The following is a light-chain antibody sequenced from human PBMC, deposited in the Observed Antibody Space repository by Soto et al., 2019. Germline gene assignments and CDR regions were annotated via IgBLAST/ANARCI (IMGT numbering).Light chain of an antibody. CDR2: DAS. CDR3: QQRSYWPT. Sequence: EIVLTQSPATLSLSPGERATLSCRASQSVSSYLAWYQQKPGQAPRLLIYDASNRATGIPARFSGSGSGTDFTLTISSLEPEDFAVYYCQQRSYWPTFGGGTKVDIK. J-gene: IGKJ4*01. CDR1: QSVSSY. V-gene: IGKV3-11*01.